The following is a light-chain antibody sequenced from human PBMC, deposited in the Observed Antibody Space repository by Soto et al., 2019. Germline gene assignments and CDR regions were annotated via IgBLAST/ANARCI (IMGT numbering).Light chain of an antibody. Sequence: DIQMTQSPSSLSASVGDRVTITFRASQGISSWLAWYQQKPGKAPKLLIYDASTSESGVPSRFSGSGSGTEFTLTISSLQPDDFATYYCQQYNSNSPFGQGTRLEI. CDR3: QQYNSNSP. CDR2: DAS. V-gene: IGKV1-5*01. CDR1: QGISSW. J-gene: IGKJ5*01.